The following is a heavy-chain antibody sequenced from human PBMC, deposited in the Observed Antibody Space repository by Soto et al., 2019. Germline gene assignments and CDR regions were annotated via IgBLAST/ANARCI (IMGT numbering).Heavy chain of an antibody. CDR2: INGDGRGT. CDR1: GFTFSGSW. Sequence: EVQLVESGGGLVQPGGSLRLSCAASGFTFSGSWMHWVRQAPGKGLVWVSRINGDGRGTSYADFVKGRFTISRDDAKNTLFLQMNGLRAEDTAVYYCARGIFGSATANDYCGQGTLVPGSS. V-gene: IGHV3-74*01. CDR3: ARGIFGSATANDY. D-gene: IGHD3-3*01. J-gene: IGHJ4*02.